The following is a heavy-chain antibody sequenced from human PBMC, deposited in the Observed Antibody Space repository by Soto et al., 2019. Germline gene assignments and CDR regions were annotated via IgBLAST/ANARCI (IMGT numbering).Heavy chain of an antibody. D-gene: IGHD3-3*01. CDR3: ARGGVSTRTFDY. CDR1: GYNFAGYW. Sequence: GESLTISCKGSGYNFAGYWIACLRQMPGKGLELMGIIYPSDSDTRYRPSFQGQVTISGDKSISAAYLQGSSLRASDTAMYYCARGGVSTRTFDYWGQGTPVTVSS. CDR2: IYPSDSDT. J-gene: IGHJ4*02. V-gene: IGHV5-51*01.